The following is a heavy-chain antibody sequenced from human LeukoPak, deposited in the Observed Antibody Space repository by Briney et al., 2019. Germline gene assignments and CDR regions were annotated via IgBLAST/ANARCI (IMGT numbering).Heavy chain of an antibody. CDR3: ARVHNSGPGYCSGTSCYRLGGWFDP. D-gene: IGHD2-2*02. Sequence: SETLSLTCSVSGDSFSCYYWTWVRQPPGKGLEWMGRIYSNGGTKYNAPLNSRVTMSIDTAKNQFSLNLSSVTAADTAIYYCARVHNSGPGYCSGTSCYRLGGWFDPWGQGTLVTVSS. CDR1: GDSFSCYY. J-gene: IGHJ5*02. V-gene: IGHV4-4*07. CDR2: IYSNGGT.